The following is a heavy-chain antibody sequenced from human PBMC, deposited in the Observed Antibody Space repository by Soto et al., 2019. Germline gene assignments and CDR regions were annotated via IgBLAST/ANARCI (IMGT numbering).Heavy chain of an antibody. CDR3: ARHPTYYDFWSGPKGYYGMDV. J-gene: IGHJ6*02. CDR2: IYPGDSDT. CDR1: GYSFTSYW. D-gene: IGHD3-3*01. Sequence: GESLKISCKGSGYSFTSYWIGWVRQMPGKGLEWMGIIYPGDSDTRYSPSFQGQVTISADKSISIAYLQWSSLKASDTAMYYCARHPTYYDFWSGPKGYYGMDVWGQGTTVTVSS. V-gene: IGHV5-51*01.